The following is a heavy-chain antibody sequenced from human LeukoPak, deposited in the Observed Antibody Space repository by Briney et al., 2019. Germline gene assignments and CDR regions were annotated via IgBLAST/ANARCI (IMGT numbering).Heavy chain of an antibody. CDR3: ASGLRTTGTTTFDY. V-gene: IGHV4-39*01. J-gene: IGHJ4*02. D-gene: IGHD1-1*01. CDR2: IYYSGST. CDR1: GGSISSSSYY. Sequence: SETLSLTCTASGGSISSSSYYWGWIRQPPGKGREWIGSIYYSGSTYYNPSLKSRVTISVDTSKNQLSLKLSSVTAADTAVYYCASGLRTTGTTTFDYWGQGTLVTVSS.